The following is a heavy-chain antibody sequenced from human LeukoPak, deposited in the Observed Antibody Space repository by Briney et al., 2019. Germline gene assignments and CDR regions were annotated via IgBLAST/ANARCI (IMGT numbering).Heavy chain of an antibody. CDR2: IYYSGST. CDR1: GGSISSGDYY. V-gene: IGHV4-30-4*08. Sequence: SETLSLTCTVSGGSISSGDYYWSWIRQPRGKGLEWIGYIYYSGSTHYNPSLKSRVTISVDTSKNQFSLKLSSVTAADTAVYYCASRGRYWFDPWGQGTLVTVSS. J-gene: IGHJ5*02. CDR3: ASRGRYWFDP.